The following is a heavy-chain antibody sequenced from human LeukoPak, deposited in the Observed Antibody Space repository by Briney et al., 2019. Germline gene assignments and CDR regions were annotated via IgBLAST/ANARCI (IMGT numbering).Heavy chain of an antibody. D-gene: IGHD4-11*01. CDR2: ISAHNGNT. CDR3: ARAETTLLLNY. J-gene: IGHJ4*02. Sequence: APVKVSCKASGYSFTNYGIIWVRQTPEQGLQWMGWISAHNGNTNYAQKLQGRVTLTTDTSTSTVYMELRSLTSDDTAVYYCARAETTLLLNYWGQGTLVTVSS. V-gene: IGHV1-18*01. CDR1: GYSFTNYG.